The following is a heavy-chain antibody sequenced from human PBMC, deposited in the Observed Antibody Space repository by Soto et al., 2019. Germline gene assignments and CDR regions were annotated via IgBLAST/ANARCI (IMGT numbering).Heavy chain of an antibody. CDR1: GFTFTNYA. V-gene: IGHV3-23*01. D-gene: IGHD5-12*01. CDR2: ISGSGVST. CDR3: AKMYRGYSGYIQS. Sequence: GGSLRLSCATSGFTFTNYAMTWVRQGPGKGLEWVSSISGSGVSTYFADSVKGRFTISRDNSKNTLFLHMNSLRAEDTAVYYCAKMYRGYSGYIQSWGQGTLVTVSS. J-gene: IGHJ5*02.